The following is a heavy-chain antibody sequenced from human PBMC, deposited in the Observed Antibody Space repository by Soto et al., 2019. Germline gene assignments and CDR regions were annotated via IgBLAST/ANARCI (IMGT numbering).Heavy chain of an antibody. CDR2: IYWDDDK. V-gene: IGHV2-5*02. J-gene: IGHJ4*02. CDR3: GHSVGPLDY. Sequence: QITLKESGPTLVKPTQTLTLTCTFSGLSLSSSGVGVGWIRQSPGKALEWLALIYWDDDKRYSPSLKNRLTIAKDISEDQVVLTMTNMDPVDTATYYCGHSVGPLDYWGQGILVIVSS. D-gene: IGHD1-26*01. CDR1: GLSLSSSGVG.